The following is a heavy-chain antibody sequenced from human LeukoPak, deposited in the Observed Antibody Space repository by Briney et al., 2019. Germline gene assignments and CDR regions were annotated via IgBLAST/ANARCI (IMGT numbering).Heavy chain of an antibody. V-gene: IGHV3-74*01. CDR3: ATYSINWGFFYFDY. D-gene: IGHD7-27*01. Sequence: GGSLRLSCAASGFTFSSYWMHWVRQDPGKGLVWVSRINTDGSSTSYADSVKGRFTISRDNAKNTLYLQMNGLRAEDTAVYYCATYSINWGFFYFDYWGQGTLVTVSS. CDR1: GFTFSSYW. CDR2: INTDGSST. J-gene: IGHJ4*02.